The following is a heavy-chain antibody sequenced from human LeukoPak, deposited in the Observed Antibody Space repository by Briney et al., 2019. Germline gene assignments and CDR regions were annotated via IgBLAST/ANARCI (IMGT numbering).Heavy chain of an antibody. Sequence: GRSLRLSCAASGFTFSSYAMHWVRQAPGKGLEWVAVISYDGSNKYYADSVKGRFTISRDNSKNTLYLQMNSLRAGDTAVYYCARPKWPGYSSSWFDYWGQGTLVTVSS. CDR2: ISYDGSNK. V-gene: IGHV3-30-3*01. J-gene: IGHJ4*02. CDR3: ARPKWPGYSSSWFDY. D-gene: IGHD6-13*01. CDR1: GFTFSSYA.